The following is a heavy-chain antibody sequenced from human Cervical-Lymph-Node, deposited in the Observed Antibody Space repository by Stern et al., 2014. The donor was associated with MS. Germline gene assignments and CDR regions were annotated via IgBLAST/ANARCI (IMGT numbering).Heavy chain of an antibody. J-gene: IGHJ5*02. Sequence: QVQLQESGPGLVKPSETLSLTCTVSGGSVSSGSYYWSWIRQPPGKGLEWIGYIYYSGSTNYNPSLKTRVTISVHTSKNQFSLKLSSVTAADTAVYYCARYSSSWYNWFDPWGQGTLVTVSS. CDR1: GGSVSSGSYY. D-gene: IGHD6-13*01. CDR2: IYYSGST. CDR3: ARYSSSWYNWFDP. V-gene: IGHV4-61*01.